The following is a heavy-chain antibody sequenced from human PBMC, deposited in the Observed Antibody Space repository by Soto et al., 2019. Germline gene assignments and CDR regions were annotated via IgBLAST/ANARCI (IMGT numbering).Heavy chain of an antibody. CDR2: ISSSGSTI. CDR1: GFTFSDYY. CDR3: ARDSGSGYDFDY. V-gene: IGHV3-11*01. D-gene: IGHD3-3*01. Sequence: QVQLVESAGGLVKPGGSLRLSCAASGFTFSDYYMSWISQAPGKGLEWVSYISSSGSTIYYADSVKGRFTISRDNAKNSLYQQMNSQRAEDTAVYYCARDSGSGYDFDYWGQGTLVTVSS. J-gene: IGHJ4*02.